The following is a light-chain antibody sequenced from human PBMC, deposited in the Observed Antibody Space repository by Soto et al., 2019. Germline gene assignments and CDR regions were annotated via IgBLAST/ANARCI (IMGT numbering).Light chain of an antibody. Sequence: DIPMTQSPSSLSASVGDRVTIACRASQTLDTYLNWYQQKPGKAPKLLIYAASSLQSGVPSRFSGSGSGTDFTLTISSLQPEDFATYYCQQGYSTPLTFGGGTKVEIK. CDR3: QQGYSTPLT. CDR1: QTLDTY. CDR2: AAS. J-gene: IGKJ4*01. V-gene: IGKV1-39*01.